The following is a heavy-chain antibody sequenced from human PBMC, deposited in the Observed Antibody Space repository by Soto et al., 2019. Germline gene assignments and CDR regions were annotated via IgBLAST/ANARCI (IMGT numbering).Heavy chain of an antibody. CDR1: GGSFSGYY. V-gene: IGHV4-34*01. D-gene: IGHD2-2*01. Sequence: SETLSLTCAVYGGSFSGYYWSWIRQPPGKGLEWIGEINHSGSTNYNPSLNSRVTVSVDTSKNQFSLKVTSVTAADTAVYYCARLHGYCISSSCHGHYAMDVWGQGTTVTVSS. J-gene: IGHJ6*02. CDR3: ARLHGYCISSSCHGHYAMDV. CDR2: INHSGST.